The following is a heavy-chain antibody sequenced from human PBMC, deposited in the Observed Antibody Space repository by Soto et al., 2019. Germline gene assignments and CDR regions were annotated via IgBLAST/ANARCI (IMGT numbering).Heavy chain of an antibody. V-gene: IGHV6-1*01. Sequence: SHTLSLTCAISGDSVSSDTAAWNWIRQSPSRGLEWLGRTYYRSQWYNDYTLSVKSRITITPDTSKNQFSLQLNSATPDDTAVYYCAKEFRSSASDDYYYYGMDVWGQGTTVTVSS. CDR1: GDSVSSDTAA. D-gene: IGHD6-6*01. J-gene: IGHJ6*02. CDR2: TYYRSQWYN. CDR3: AKEFRSSASDDYYYYGMDV.